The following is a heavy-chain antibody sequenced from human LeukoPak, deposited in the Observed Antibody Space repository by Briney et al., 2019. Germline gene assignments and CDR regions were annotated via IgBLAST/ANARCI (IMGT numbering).Heavy chain of an antibody. J-gene: IGHJ3*02. CDR1: GGSISSGSYY. V-gene: IGHV4-61*02. CDR3: ATNFRIVGANNAFDI. D-gene: IGHD1-26*01. Sequence: PSQTLSLTCTVSGGSISSGSYYWRWIRQPAGKGLEWIARIYTSGSTNYNPSLKSRVTISVDTSKNQFSLKLSSVTAADTAVYYCATNFRIVGANNAFDIWGQGTMATVSS. CDR2: IYTSGST.